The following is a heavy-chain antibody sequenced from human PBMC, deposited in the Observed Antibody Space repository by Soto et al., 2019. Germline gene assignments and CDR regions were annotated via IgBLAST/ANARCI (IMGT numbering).Heavy chain of an antibody. D-gene: IGHD3-22*01. J-gene: IGHJ4*02. CDR2: IIPILGIA. V-gene: IGHV1-69*04. CDR3: ARDWDSSGYYYY. CDR1: GDTFSSYA. Sequence: ASVKVSCKASGDTFSSYAISWVRQAPGQGLEWMGRIIPILGIANYAQKFQGRVTITADKSTSTAYMELSSLRSEDTAVYYCARDWDSSGYYYYWGQGTLVTVSS.